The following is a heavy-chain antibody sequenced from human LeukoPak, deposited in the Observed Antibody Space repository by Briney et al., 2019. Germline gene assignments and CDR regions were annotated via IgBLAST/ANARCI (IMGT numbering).Heavy chain of an antibody. CDR1: GFTFGSYA. V-gene: IGHV3-23*01. Sequence: GGSLRLSCEASGFTFGSYAMYWVRQAPGKGLEWVSGIVGSGGITQYADSVKGRFTISRDNSKNSLYLQMNSLRAEDTALYYCAKDTVYDSSGYYYDYWGQGTLVTVSS. J-gene: IGHJ4*02. D-gene: IGHD3-22*01. CDR3: AKDTVYDSSGYYYDY. CDR2: IVGSGGIT.